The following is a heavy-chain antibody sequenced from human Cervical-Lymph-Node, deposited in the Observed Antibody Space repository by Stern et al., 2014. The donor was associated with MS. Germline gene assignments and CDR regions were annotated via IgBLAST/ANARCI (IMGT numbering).Heavy chain of an antibody. CDR2: IHSRGST. Sequence: QLQLQESGPGQVKPSETLSLTCTVSGGSISGYYWSWIRQPPGKGLEWIGYIHSRGSTNYNPSLKRRVTILVDTSKNQFSLKLSSVTAADTAVYYCARVGPYYYDSSGYYYPFDYWGQGTLVTVSS. CDR3: ARVGPYYYDSSGYYYPFDY. D-gene: IGHD3-22*01. CDR1: GGSISGYY. V-gene: IGHV4-59*01. J-gene: IGHJ4*02.